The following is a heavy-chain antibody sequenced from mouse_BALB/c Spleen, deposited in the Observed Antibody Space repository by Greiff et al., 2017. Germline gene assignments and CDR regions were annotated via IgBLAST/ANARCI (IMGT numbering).Heavy chain of an antibody. V-gene: IGHV5-4*02. CDR1: GFTFSDYY. Sequence: EVQGVESGGGLVKPGGSLKLSCAASGFTFSDYYMYWVRQTPEKRLEWVATISDGGSYTYYPDSVKGRFTISRDNAKNNLYLQMSSLKSEDTAMYYCARESGGYGYDKFAYWGQGTLVTVSA. D-gene: IGHD2-2*01. CDR2: ISDGGSYT. CDR3: ARESGGYGYDKFAY. J-gene: IGHJ3*01.